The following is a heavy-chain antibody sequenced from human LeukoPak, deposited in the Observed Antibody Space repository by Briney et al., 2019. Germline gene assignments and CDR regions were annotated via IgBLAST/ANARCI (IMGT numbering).Heavy chain of an antibody. J-gene: IGHJ4*02. D-gene: IGHD1-26*01. CDR2: IYSGGST. Sequence: GGSLRLSCAASGFTFSDYYMSWIRQAPGKGLEWVSVIYSGGSTYYADSVKGRFTISRDNSKNTLYLQMNSLRAEDTAVYYCARGGRSGIYAYYFDNWGQGTLVTVSS. CDR3: ARGGRSGIYAYYFDN. V-gene: IGHV3-66*01. CDR1: GFTFSDYY.